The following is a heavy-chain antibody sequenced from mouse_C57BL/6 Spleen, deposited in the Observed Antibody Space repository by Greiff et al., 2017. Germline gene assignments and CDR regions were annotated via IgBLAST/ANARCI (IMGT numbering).Heavy chain of an antibody. J-gene: IGHJ2*01. CDR2: IDPSDSYT. V-gene: IGHV1-69*01. D-gene: IGHD1-1*01. Sequence: QVQLQQPGAELVMPGASVKLSCKASGYTFTSCWMHWVKQRPGHGLEWIGEIDPSDSYTNYTQKFKGKSTLTVDKSSSTAYMQLSSLTSEDSAVYYCTRRTTVVADYFDYWGQGTTLTVSS. CDR3: TRRTTVVADYFDY. CDR1: GYTFTSCW.